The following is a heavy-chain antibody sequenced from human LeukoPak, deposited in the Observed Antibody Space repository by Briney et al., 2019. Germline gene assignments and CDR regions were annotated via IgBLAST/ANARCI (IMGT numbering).Heavy chain of an antibody. CDR3: AGPRYPYYYDSSGSFDY. CDR2: IYPGDSDT. J-gene: IGHJ4*02. Sequence: GESLKISCKGSGYSFTSHWIGWVRQMPGKGLEWMGIIYPGDSDTRYSPSFQGQVTISADKSISTAYLQWSSLKASDTAMYYCAGPRYPYYYDSSGSFDYWGQGTLVTVSS. V-gene: IGHV5-51*01. D-gene: IGHD3-22*01. CDR1: GYSFTSHW.